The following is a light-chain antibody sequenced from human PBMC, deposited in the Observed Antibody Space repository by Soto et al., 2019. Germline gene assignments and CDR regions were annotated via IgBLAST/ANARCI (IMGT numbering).Light chain of an antibody. CDR2: EVT. J-gene: IGLJ3*02. CDR3: SSFTTSDTWV. Sequence: QSVLTQPPSVSGSPGQSVTISCTGTGSDFGRYNRVSWYQHTPGTAPKLLIYEVTNRPSGVPDRFSGSRSGNTASLTISGLQAEDDADYYCSSFTTSDTWVLGGGTKRPS. V-gene: IGLV2-18*02. CDR1: GSDFGRYNR.